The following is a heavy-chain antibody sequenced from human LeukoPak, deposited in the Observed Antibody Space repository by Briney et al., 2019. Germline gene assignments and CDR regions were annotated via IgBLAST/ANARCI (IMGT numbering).Heavy chain of an antibody. J-gene: IGHJ5*02. CDR1: GYTFTSYY. Sequence: GASVKVSYKASGYTFTSYYMLWVLQPPGPGLEWMGIINPSGGSTSYAQKFQGRATMTRDMSTSTVYMKLSSLRSEDTAVYYCARDPIWSGYQNWFDPWGQGTLVTVSS. D-gene: IGHD3-3*01. V-gene: IGHV1-46*01. CDR2: INPSGGST. CDR3: ARDPIWSGYQNWFDP.